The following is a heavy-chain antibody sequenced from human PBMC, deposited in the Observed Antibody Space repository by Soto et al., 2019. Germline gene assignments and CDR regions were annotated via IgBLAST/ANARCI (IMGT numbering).Heavy chain of an antibody. D-gene: IGHD3-10*01. J-gene: IGHJ5*01. Sequence: EVQLVESGGGLVQPGGSLRLSCAGSGFTFSRYWMSWVRQGPGKGLEWVANIKEAGSEKYYVDSVNGRFTISRDNAKNLLYRDMNSLSAEDTAVYYCSRDQCERGDSWGQGPLVAVSS. CDR1: GFTFSRYW. V-gene: IGHV3-7*01. CDR3: SRDQCERGDS. CDR2: IKEAGSEK.